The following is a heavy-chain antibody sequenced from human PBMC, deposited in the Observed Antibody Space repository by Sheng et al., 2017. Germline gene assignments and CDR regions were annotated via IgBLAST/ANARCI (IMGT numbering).Heavy chain of an antibody. Sequence: EVQLVESGGGLVQPGGTLRLSCAASGFTFSSYGVSWVRQAPGKGLEWISGISGSGGSTYYADSVKGRFTISRDNSKNTLYLQMNSLRADDTAVYYCAKDLVTTVTTFDYWGQGTLVTVSS. D-gene: IGHD4-17*01. V-gene: IGHV3-23*04. CDR2: ISGSGGST. CDR1: GFTFSSYG. J-gene: IGHJ4*02. CDR3: AKDLVTTVTTFDY.